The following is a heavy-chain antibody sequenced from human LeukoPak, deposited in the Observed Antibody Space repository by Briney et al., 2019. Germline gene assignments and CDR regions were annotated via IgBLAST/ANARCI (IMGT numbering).Heavy chain of an antibody. Sequence: TGSSLRLSCVASGFNFGDFAMHWVRQPPRKGLEWVSGFSWNSGNMYYTDSLKGRFTISRDNAKNSLYLQMSNLRPEDTALYYCARGPGMAAFKRYCDFWGQGTLVTVSS. V-gene: IGHV3-9*01. D-gene: IGHD5-24*01. CDR3: ARGPGMAAFKRYCDF. J-gene: IGHJ4*02. CDR2: FSWNSGNM. CDR1: GFNFGDFA.